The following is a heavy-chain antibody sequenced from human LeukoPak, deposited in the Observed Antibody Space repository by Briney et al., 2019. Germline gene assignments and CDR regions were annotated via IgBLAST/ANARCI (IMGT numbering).Heavy chain of an antibody. CDR2: ISGSGGST. V-gene: IGHV3-23*01. J-gene: IGHJ6*02. CDR3: AKSEYCSSTSCYRSYYYGMDV. D-gene: IGHD2-2*01. CDR1: GFTFSSYA. Sequence: GGSLRLSCAASGFTFSSYAMSWVRQAPGKGLEWVSAISGSGGSTYYADSVKGQFTTSRDSSKNTLYLQMNSLRAEDTAVYYCAKSEYCSSTSCYRSYYYGMDVWGQGTTVTVSS.